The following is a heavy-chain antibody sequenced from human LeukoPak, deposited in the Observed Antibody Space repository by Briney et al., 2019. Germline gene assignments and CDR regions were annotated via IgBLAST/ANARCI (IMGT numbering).Heavy chain of an antibody. CDR2: IYSGGST. CDR3: ARDKALTTRDYYYYYMDV. CDR1: GFTVSSNY. D-gene: IGHD4/OR15-4a*01. V-gene: IGHV3-53*01. J-gene: IGHJ6*03. Sequence: GGSLRLSCAASGFTVSSNYMSWVRQAPGKGLEWGSVIYSGGSTYYAASVKGRFTISRDNSKNTLYLQMNSLRAEDTAVYYCARDKALTTRDYYYYYMDVWGKGTTVTVSS.